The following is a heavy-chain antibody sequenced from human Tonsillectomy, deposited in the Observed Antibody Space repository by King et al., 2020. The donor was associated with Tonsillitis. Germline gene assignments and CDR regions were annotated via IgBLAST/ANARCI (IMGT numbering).Heavy chain of an antibody. CDR3: ATTGYYTGDFDY. V-gene: IGHV1-18*01. Sequence: VQLVQSGGEVKKPGASVKISCKASGYNFAAYGITWMRQAAGQGPEWMGWISGYNGATNYAQSLQDRLTMTTDKSTSTAYVELRSLRSDDTAMYFCATTGYYTGDFDYWGQGTLVTVSS. D-gene: IGHD3/OR15-3a*01. CDR2: ISGYNGAT. J-gene: IGHJ4*02. CDR1: GYNFAAYG.